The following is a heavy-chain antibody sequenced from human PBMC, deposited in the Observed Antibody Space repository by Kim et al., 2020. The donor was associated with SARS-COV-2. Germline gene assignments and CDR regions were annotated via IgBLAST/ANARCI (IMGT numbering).Heavy chain of an antibody. Sequence: SETLSLTCTVSGGSISSYYWSWIRQPPGKGLEWIGYIYYSGSTNYNPSLKSRVTISVDTSKNQFSLKLSSVTAADTAVYYCASGEGGPGSFDYWGQGTLVTVSS. D-gene: IGHD3-10*01. CDR3: ASGEGGPGSFDY. V-gene: IGHV4-59*01. CDR2: IYYSGST. CDR1: GGSISSYY. J-gene: IGHJ4*02.